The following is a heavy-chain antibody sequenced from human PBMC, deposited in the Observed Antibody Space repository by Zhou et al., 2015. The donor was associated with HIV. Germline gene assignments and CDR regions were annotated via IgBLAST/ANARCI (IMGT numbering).Heavy chain of an antibody. D-gene: IGHD6-13*01. V-gene: IGHV1-69*01. CDR1: GGSFSTFG. CDR3: ARSLAAAAGYWYFDL. Sequence: VQLVQSGAEVKKPGSSVKVSCKTSGGSFSTFGVSWVRQAPGQGLEWMGGVNPIFGTVNYAQKFQGRVTITADESTSTAYMELGSLRSEDTAIYYCARSLAAAAGYWYFDLWGRGTLVTVSS. CDR2: VNPIFGTV. J-gene: IGHJ2*01.